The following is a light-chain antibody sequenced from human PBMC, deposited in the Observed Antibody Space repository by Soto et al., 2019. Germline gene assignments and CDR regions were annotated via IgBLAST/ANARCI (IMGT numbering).Light chain of an antibody. CDR1: SSNIGSNT. CDR3: AAWDDSLNASYV. J-gene: IGLJ1*01. CDR2: SNN. V-gene: IGLV1-44*01. Sequence: QSVLTQPPSASGTPGQRVTISCSGSSSNIGSNTVNWYQQLPGTAPKLLIYSNNQRPSGVPDRFSGSKSGTSASLAISGPQSEDEADYYCAAWDDSLNASYVFGTGTKVTVL.